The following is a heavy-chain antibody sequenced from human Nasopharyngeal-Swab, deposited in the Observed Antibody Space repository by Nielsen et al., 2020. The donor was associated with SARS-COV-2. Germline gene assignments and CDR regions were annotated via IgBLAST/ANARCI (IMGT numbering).Heavy chain of an antibody. Sequence: SDPTLVQPTQTLTLTCTFSGFSLSTSAMCVSWIRQPPGKALEWLARIDWDDDKYYSTSLKTRLTISKDTSKNQVVLTMTNMDPVDTATYYCARNINDYGDYHGVLDIWGQGTMVTVSS. V-gene: IGHV2-70*11. CDR1: GFSLSTSAMC. D-gene: IGHD4-17*01. CDR2: IDWDDDK. J-gene: IGHJ3*02. CDR3: ARNINDYGDYHGVLDI.